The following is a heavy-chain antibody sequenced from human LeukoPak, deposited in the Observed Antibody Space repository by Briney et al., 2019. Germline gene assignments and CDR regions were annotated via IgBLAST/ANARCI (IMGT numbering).Heavy chain of an antibody. CDR1: GGSISSSSYY. J-gene: IGHJ4*02. D-gene: IGHD1-26*01. CDR3: ARTLGEWELLYLFDY. CDR2: IYYSGST. Sequence: PSETLSLTCTVSGGSISSSSYYWGWIRQPPGKGLEWIGSIYYSGSTYYNPSLKSRVTISVDTSKNQFSLKLSSVTAADTAVYYCARTLGEWELLYLFDYWGQGTLVTVSS. V-gene: IGHV4-39*07.